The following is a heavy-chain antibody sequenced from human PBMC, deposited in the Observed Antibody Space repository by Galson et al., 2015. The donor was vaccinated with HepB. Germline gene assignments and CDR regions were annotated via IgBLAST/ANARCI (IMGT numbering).Heavy chain of an antibody. D-gene: IGHD3-16*01. J-gene: IGHJ6*02. Sequence: SLRLSCAASGITVSGDYIAWVRQAPGKGLEWVSIIYSGGSQYYADSVEGRFTISRDISTNTVSLQMNSLSGEDAAIYYCARVRGGDESYYYSAGMDVWGQGTTVAVSS. CDR3: ARVRGGDESYYYSAGMDV. CDR1: GITVSGDY. CDR2: IYSGGSQ. V-gene: IGHV3-66*02.